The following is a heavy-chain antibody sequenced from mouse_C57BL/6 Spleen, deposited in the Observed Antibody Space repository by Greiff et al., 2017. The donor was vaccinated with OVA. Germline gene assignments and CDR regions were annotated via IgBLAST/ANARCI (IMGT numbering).Heavy chain of an antibody. D-gene: IGHD1-1*01. V-gene: IGHV1-20*01. CDR3: ARSWDSSYYFDY. CDR1: GYSFTGYF. J-gene: IGHJ2*01. CDR2: INPYNGDT. Sequence: DVQLQESGPELVKPGDSVKISCKASGYSFTGYFMNWVMQSHGKSLEWIGRINPYNGDTFYNQKFKGKATLTVDKSSSTAHMELRSLTSEDSAVYYCARSWDSSYYFDYWGQGTTLTVSS.